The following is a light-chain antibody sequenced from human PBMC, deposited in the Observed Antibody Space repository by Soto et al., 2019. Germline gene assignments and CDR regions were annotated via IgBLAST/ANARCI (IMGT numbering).Light chain of an antibody. V-gene: IGKV3-20*01. Sequence: RVLTQSPGTLSLSPGEGATLSGRTSQSISSTYLAWYQQRPGQAPRLLIYAASSRATGIPDRFSGSGSGTDLTLTISRLEPEDFAVYYCQQYFGSLYTFGQGTKLEIK. CDR1: QSISSTY. CDR2: AAS. J-gene: IGKJ2*01. CDR3: QQYFGSLYT.